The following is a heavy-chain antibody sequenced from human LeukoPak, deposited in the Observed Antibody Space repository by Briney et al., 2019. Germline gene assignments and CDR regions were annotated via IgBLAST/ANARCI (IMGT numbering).Heavy chain of an antibody. CDR1: GGSISSYY. J-gene: IGHJ4*02. CDR3: ARSFDSSGYYYYFDY. CDR2: IHYSGST. Sequence: PSETLSLTCTVSGGSISSYYWSWIRQSPGKGLEWIGYIHYSGSTNYNPSLKSRVTISVDRSRNQFSLKLSSVTAADTAVYYCARSFDSSGYYYYFDYWGQGTLVTVSS. D-gene: IGHD3-22*01. V-gene: IGHV4-59*01.